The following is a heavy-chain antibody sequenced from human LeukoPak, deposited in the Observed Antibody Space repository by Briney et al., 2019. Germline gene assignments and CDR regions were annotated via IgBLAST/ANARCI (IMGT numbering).Heavy chain of an antibody. CDR2: ISSSGRTI. Sequence: GGSLRLSCAASGFTFSSYEMNWVRRAPGKGLEWVSYISSSGRTIYYADSVKGRFTISRDNAKNSLYLQMNSLRAEDTTVYYCARMMSSVTGLDYWGQGTLVTVSS. D-gene: IGHD4-17*01. J-gene: IGHJ4*02. CDR1: GFTFSSYE. V-gene: IGHV3-48*03. CDR3: ARMMSSVTGLDY.